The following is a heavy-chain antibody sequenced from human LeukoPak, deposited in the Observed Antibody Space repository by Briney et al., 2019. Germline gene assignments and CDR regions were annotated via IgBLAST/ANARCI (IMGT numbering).Heavy chain of an antibody. CDR1: GGSFSGYY. CDR3: ARDHSSSWYYGAFDI. Sequence: SETLSLTCAVYGGSFSGYYWSWIRQPPGKGLEWIGEINHSGSTNYNPSLKSRVTISVDTSKNQFSLKLSSVTAADTAVYYCARDHSSSWYYGAFDIWGQGTMVTVSS. D-gene: IGHD6-13*01. J-gene: IGHJ3*02. CDR2: INHSGST. V-gene: IGHV4-34*01.